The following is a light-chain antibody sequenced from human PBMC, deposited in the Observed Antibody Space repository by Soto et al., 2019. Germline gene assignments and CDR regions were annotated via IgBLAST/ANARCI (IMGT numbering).Light chain of an antibody. CDR3: QQANSFPLT. J-gene: IGKJ4*01. CDR2: TTS. Sequence: DIQVTQSPSSVSASVGDRVTITCRASQDINNWLAWYQQKPGKAPKLLIYTTSNLQSGVPSRFSGSGSGTDFTLTISSLQPKDFATYYCQQANSFPLTFGGETKVEIK. V-gene: IGKV1D-12*01. CDR1: QDINNW.